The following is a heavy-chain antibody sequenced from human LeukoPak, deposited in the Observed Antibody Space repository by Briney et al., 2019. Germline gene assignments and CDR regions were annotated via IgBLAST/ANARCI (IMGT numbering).Heavy chain of an antibody. J-gene: IGHJ3*02. D-gene: IGHD6-19*01. V-gene: IGHV5-51*01. CDR1: GYSFTNYW. CDR2: IYPGDSDT. Sequence: GESLKISCKGPGYSFTNYWIGWVRQMPGKGLEWMGIIYPGDSDTRYSPSFQGQVTISADKSISTAYLQWSSLKASDTAMYYCARTGYSSGWYGGFDIWGQGTLVTVSS. CDR3: ARTGYSSGWYGGFDI.